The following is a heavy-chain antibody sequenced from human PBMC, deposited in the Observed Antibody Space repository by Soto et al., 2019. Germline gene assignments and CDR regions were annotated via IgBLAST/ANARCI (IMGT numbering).Heavy chain of an antibody. CDR3: ASFRKSLYSDILTGYWRRDYDT. CDR2: INHSGST. V-gene: IGHV4-34*01. J-gene: IGHJ6*03. D-gene: IGHD3-9*01. Sequence: SATLSLACAAYGVSFRGYFWSSIRPPPGKWLEWIGEINHSGSTNYTPSFKCRVTISVDTCKSQFSLELSSVTGADTAVYYCASFRKSLYSDILTGYWRRDYDTWGTGTKGT. CDR1: GVSFRGYF.